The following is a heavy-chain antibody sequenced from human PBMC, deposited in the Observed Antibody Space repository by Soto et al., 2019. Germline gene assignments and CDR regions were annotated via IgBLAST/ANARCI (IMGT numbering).Heavy chain of an antibody. V-gene: IGHV4-4*02. Sequence: QVQLQESGPGLVKPSGTLSLTCTVCGGSMSSSNWWNWVRQSPGKGLEWIGETHPSGRTNYSPSLKSRVTISVDKSKNQFSLQLTSVTAADTAVYYCARSEATVLDSWGQGTLVTVSS. J-gene: IGHJ4*02. CDR3: ARSEATVLDS. CDR2: THPSGRT. D-gene: IGHD4-17*01. CDR1: GGSMSSSNW.